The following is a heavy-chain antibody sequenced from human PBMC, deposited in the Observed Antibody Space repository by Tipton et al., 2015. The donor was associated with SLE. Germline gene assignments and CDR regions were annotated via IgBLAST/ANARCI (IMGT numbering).Heavy chain of an antibody. J-gene: IGHJ4*02. V-gene: IGHV4-34*01. CDR2: INHSGST. D-gene: IGHD3-10*01. CDR3: ARAKIRGGSDY. Sequence: TLSLTCAVYGGSFSGYYWSWIRQPPGKGLEWIGEINHSGSTNYNPSLKSRVTISVDTSKNQFSLKLSSVTAADTAVYYCARAKIRGGSDYWGQGTLVTVSS. CDR1: GGSFSGYY.